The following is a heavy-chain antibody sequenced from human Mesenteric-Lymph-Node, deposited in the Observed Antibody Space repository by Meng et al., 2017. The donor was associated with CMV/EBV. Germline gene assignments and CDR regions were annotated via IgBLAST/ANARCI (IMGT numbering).Heavy chain of an antibody. CDR3: ARGVGAHDY. J-gene: IGHJ4*02. CDR1: GASISTSY. CDR2: IHYTGST. Sequence: SETLSLTCTVSGASISTSYWSWIRQPPGKGPEWIGYIHYTGSTNYNPSLKSRVTISLDTSKNQFSLKLSSVTAADSAVYYCARGVGAHDYWGQGTLVTVSS. D-gene: IGHD1-26*01. V-gene: IGHV4-59*01.